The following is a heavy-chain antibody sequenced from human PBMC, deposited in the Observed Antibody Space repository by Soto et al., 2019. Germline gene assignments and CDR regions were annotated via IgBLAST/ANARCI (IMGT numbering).Heavy chain of an antibody. CDR1: GFTFSSYG. V-gene: IGHV3-30*18. J-gene: IGHJ4*02. CDR2: ISYDGSNK. D-gene: IGHD3-10*01. CDR3: AKGATGYYGSGSYIPVEYFDY. Sequence: QVQLVESGGGVVQPGRSLRLSCAASGFTFSSYGMHWVRQAPGKGLEWVAVISYDGSNKYYADSVKGRFTISRDNSKNTLYLQMNSLRAEDTAVYYCAKGATGYYGSGSYIPVEYFDYWGQGTLVTVSS.